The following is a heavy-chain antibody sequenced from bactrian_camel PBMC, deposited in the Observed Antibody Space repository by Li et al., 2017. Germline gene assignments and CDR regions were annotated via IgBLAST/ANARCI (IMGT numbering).Heavy chain of an antibody. CDR2: IGNGGDST. CDR3: AARKAYGGSQPYES. J-gene: IGHJ4*01. D-gene: IGHD6*01. Sequence: DVQLVESGGGLVQPGGSLRVSCAGSGFTFSNYAMSWVRQAPGKGLEWVSDIGNGGDSTSYADSVKGRFTISRDNAKNTVYLQLNRLKTEDMAMYYCAARKAYGGSQPYESWSQGTQVTVS. CDR1: GFTFSNYA. V-gene: IGHV3S40*01.